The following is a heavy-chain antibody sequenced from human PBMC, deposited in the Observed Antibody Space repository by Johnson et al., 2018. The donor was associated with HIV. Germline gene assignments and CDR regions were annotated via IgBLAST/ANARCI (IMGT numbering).Heavy chain of an antibody. V-gene: IGHV3-30*19. Sequence: MQLVESGGGVVQPGGSLRLSCAASGFMFSNYPMHWVRQAPGKGLEWVAVVSFDGSDKYYADSVKGRFTISRDNSKNTLYLEMNSLSAEDTAVYYCARDHSGYDSVTAAFDIWGQGTMVTVSS. J-gene: IGHJ3*02. D-gene: IGHD5-12*01. CDR3: ARDHSGYDSVTAAFDI. CDR1: GFMFSNYP. CDR2: VSFDGSDK.